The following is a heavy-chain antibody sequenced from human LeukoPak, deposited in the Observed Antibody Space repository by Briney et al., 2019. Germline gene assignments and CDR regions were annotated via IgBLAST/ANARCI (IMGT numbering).Heavy chain of an antibody. CDR3: ARAPSHYGVDV. J-gene: IGHJ6*02. V-gene: IGHV4-34*01. Sequence: KPSETLSLTCTVSGDSISSNYWSWIRQPPGKGLEWIGEINHSESTNYNPSLKSRVTISVDTSKNQFSLKLSSVTAADTAVYYCARAPSHYGVDVWGQGTTVTVSS. CDR1: GDSISSNY. CDR2: INHSEST.